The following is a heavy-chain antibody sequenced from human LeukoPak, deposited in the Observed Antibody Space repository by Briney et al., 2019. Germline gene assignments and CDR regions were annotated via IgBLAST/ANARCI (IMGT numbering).Heavy chain of an antibody. CDR2: ISGSGGST. CDR3: AKVGVVVVAAADY. V-gene: IGHV3-23*01. J-gene: IGHJ4*02. Sequence: GSLRLSCAASGFTFSSYAMSWVRQAPGKGLEWVSAISGSGGSTYYADSVKGRFTISRDNSKNTLYLQMNSLRAEDTAVYHCAKVGVVVVAAADYWGQGTLVTVSS. CDR1: GFTFSSYA. D-gene: IGHD2-15*01.